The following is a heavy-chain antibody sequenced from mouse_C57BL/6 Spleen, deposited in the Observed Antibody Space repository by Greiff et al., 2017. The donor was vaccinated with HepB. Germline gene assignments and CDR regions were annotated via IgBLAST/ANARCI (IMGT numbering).Heavy chain of an antibody. CDR2: IDPETGGT. J-gene: IGHJ2*01. CDR1: GYTFTDYE. D-gene: IGHD2-1*01. V-gene: IGHV1-15*01. Sequence: VQLQQSGAELVRPGASVTLSCKASGYTFTDYEMHWVKQTPVHGLEWIGAIDPETGGTAYNQKFKGKAILTADKSSRPAYMELRSLTSEDSAVYYFTRGGVYYNYFDYWGQGTTLTVSS. CDR3: TRGGVYYNYFDY.